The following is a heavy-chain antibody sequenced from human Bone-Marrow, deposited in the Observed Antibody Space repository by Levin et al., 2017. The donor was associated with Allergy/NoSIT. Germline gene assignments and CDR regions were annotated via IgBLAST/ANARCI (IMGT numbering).Heavy chain of an antibody. V-gene: IGHV7-4-1*02. D-gene: IGHD1-14*01. CDR2: INTNTGNP. Sequence: ASVKVSCKASGYTFTSYAMNWVRQAPGQGLEWMGWINTNTGNPTYAQGFTGRFVFSLDTSVSTAYLQISSLKAEDTAVYYCARVSPTNLLWGLNWFDPWGQGTLVTVSS. CDR3: ARVSPTNLLWGLNWFDP. J-gene: IGHJ5*02. CDR1: GYTFTSYA.